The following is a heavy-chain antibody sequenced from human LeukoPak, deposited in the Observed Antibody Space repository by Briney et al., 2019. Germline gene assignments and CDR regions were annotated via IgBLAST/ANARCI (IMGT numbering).Heavy chain of an antibody. CDR1: GGSISSYY. CDR3: ARDCYGGSGPPMDV. Sequence: SETLSLTCTVSGGSISSYYWSWIRQPAGKGLEWSGRTYTSGTTNYHPSLKSRVTMSVDTSKNQFSLKLSSVTAADTAVYYCARDCYGGSGPPMDVWGKGTTVTISS. J-gene: IGHJ6*03. CDR2: TYTSGTT. V-gene: IGHV4-4*07. D-gene: IGHD3-10*01.